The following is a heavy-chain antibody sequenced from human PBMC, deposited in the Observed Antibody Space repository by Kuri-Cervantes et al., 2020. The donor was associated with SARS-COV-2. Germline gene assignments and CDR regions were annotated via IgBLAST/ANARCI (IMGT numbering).Heavy chain of an antibody. V-gene: IGHV3-7*01. D-gene: IGHD2-15*01. J-gene: IGHJ5*02. CDR1: GFTSSSYW. CDR2: IKQDGSEK. Sequence: GGSLRLSCAATGFTSSSYWMSWVRQAPGKGLEWVANIKQDGSEKYYVDSVKGRFTISRDNAKNSLYLQMNSLRAEDTAVYYCARDERYCSGGSCYSEAGNWFDPWGQGTLVTVSS. CDR3: ARDERYCSGGSCYSEAGNWFDP.